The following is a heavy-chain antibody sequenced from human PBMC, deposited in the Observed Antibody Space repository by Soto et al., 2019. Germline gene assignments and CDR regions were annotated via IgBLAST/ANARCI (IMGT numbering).Heavy chain of an antibody. V-gene: IGHV4-4*08. CDR1: GGSISSNY. CDR2: VYNSGST. CDR3: ARPAVAVTPLRAYYFDY. J-gene: IGHJ4*02. D-gene: IGHD6-19*01. Sequence: ETLSLTCTVSGGSISSNYWTWIRQPPGKGLEWIGYVYNSGSTYYNPSLKSRVTISVDTSKNQFSLKLSSVTAADTAVYYCARPAVAVTPLRAYYFDYWGQGTLVTVSS.